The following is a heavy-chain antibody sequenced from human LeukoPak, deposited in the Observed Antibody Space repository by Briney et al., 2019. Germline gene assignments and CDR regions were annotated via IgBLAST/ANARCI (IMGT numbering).Heavy chain of an antibody. J-gene: IGHJ4*02. Sequence: GGSLRLSCAASGFTFSGSAMHWVRQAPGKGLEWVGRIKSKTDGGTTDYAAPVKGRFTISRDDSKNTLYLQMNSLKTEDTAVYYCTTDLVGAAVDYWGQGTLVTVSS. CDR2: IKSKTDGGTT. V-gene: IGHV3-15*01. CDR1: GFTFSGSA. D-gene: IGHD1-26*01. CDR3: TTDLVGAAVDY.